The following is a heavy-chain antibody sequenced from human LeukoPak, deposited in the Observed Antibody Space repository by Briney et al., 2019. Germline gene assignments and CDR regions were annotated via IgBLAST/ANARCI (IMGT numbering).Heavy chain of an antibody. CDR1: GYSISSGYY. J-gene: IGHJ6*03. D-gene: IGHD5-12*01. CDR3: ARTTAGYAGGPGYSYYYYMDV. Sequence: SETLSLTCTVSGYSISSGYYWGWIRQPPGKGLDWIGIIYHSGSTYYNPSLKSRVTISVDTSKNQVSLKLRSVTAADTAVYYCARTTAGYAGGPGYSYYYYMDVWGKGTTVTISS. V-gene: IGHV4-38-2*02. CDR2: IYHSGST.